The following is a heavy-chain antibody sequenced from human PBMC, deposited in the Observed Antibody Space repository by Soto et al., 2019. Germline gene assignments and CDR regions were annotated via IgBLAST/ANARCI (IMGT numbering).Heavy chain of an antibody. Sequence: GASVKVSCKASGYTFTSYYMHWVRQAPGQGLEWMGIINPSGGSTSYAQKFQGRVTMTRDTSTSTVYMELSSLRSEDTAVYYCARDSIAAAGTPPTYYYYGMDVWGQGTTVTVSS. CDR2: INPSGGST. CDR3: ARDSIAAAGTPPTYYYYGMDV. V-gene: IGHV1-46*01. CDR1: GYTFTSYY. D-gene: IGHD6-13*01. J-gene: IGHJ6*02.